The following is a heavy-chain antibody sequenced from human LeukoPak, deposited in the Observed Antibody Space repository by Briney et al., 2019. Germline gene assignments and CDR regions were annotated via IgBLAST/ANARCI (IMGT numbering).Heavy chain of an antibody. D-gene: IGHD6-13*01. CDR3: ARTGYSSSWYPPYYYYYMDV. J-gene: IGHJ6*03. Sequence: PSETLSLTCTVSGGSISSSSYYWGWIRQPPGKGLEWIGSIYYSGSTYYNPSLKSRVTISVDTSKNQFSLKLSSVTAADTAVYYCARTGYSSSWYPPYYYYYMDVWGKGTTVTVSS. CDR2: IYYSGST. CDR1: GGSISSSSYY. V-gene: IGHV4-39*07.